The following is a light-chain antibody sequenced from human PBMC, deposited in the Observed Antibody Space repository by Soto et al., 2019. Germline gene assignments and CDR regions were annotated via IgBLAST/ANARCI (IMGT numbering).Light chain of an antibody. CDR1: QSILRN. J-gene: IGKJ1*01. CDR3: QHYYNWPRT. CDR2: GAS. V-gene: IGKV3-15*01. Sequence: EIVMTQSPATLSVSPGERATLSCRATQSILRNLAWYQHKPGQPPRLLFYGASTRATGIPGRFSASGSGTEFTLTITSLQSEDFAVSYCQHYYNWPRTFGQVTTVEI.